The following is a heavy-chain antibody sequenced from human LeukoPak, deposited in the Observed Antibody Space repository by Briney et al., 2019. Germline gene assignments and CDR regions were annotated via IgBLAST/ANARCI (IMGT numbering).Heavy chain of an antibody. D-gene: IGHD6-19*01. CDR1: GGSISSGSYN. CDR2: IYTSGST. V-gene: IGHV4-61*02. Sequence: SETLSLTCTVSGGSISSGSYNWSWLRQPAGKGLEGVGRIYTSGSTNYNPSLKSRVTISVDTSKNQFSLKLSSVTAADTAVYYCAREGSYRINSSGWYSGNYYYMDVWGKGTTVTVSS. J-gene: IGHJ6*03. CDR3: AREGSYRINSSGWYSGNYYYMDV.